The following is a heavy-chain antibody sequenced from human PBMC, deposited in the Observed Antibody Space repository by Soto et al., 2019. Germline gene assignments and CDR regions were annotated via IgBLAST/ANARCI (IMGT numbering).Heavy chain of an antibody. Sequence: SETLSLTCTVSGGSIRSYYWSWIRQPPGKGLEWIGYIYYSGSTNYNPSLKSRVTISVDTSKNQFSLKLSSVTAADTAVYYCARDRMGHGYYDSSGYYYRTGYYYYGMDVWGQGTTVT. CDR2: IYYSGST. CDR1: GGSIRSYY. CDR3: ARDRMGHGYYDSSGYYYRTGYYYYGMDV. V-gene: IGHV4-59*01. J-gene: IGHJ6*02. D-gene: IGHD3-22*01.